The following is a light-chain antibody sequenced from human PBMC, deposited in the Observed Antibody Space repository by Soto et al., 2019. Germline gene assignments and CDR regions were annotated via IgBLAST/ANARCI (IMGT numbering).Light chain of an antibody. CDR3: QTYTSAPFT. Sequence: DIQMTQSPSSLSASVGDRVTITCRASQGISDYLAWYQQKPGKAPKSLIYSASSLQSGVPSKFSGSGSGTDFTLTITSLQPEDVETYYCQTYTSAPFTLAPGTQVEIK. V-gene: IGKV1-16*02. J-gene: IGKJ3*01. CDR1: QGISDY. CDR2: SAS.